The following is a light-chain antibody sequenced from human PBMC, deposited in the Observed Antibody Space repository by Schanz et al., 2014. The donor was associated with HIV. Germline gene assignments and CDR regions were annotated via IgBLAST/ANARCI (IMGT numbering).Light chain of an antibody. CDR3: QSFDSSLRGVV. Sequence: QSVLTQPPSASGTPGQRVTISCSGSSSNIGSNTVNWYQQLPGTAPKLLFYSNNQRPSGVPDRFSGSKSGTSASLAITGLQADDEADYYCQSFDSSLRGVVFGGGTKLTVL. CDR1: SSNIGSNT. CDR2: SNN. V-gene: IGLV1-44*01. J-gene: IGLJ3*02.